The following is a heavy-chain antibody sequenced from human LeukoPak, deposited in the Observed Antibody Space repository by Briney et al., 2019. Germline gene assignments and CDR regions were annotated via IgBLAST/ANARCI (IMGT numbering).Heavy chain of an antibody. D-gene: IGHD3-10*01. J-gene: IGHJ4*02. CDR1: EFIFSSYV. CDR3: ARDNSGSGSSVYDY. Sequence: PGGSLRLSCAASEFIFSSYVMSWVRQAPGKGLEWVSSISGSGDITYYAESVKGRFTISRDNSKNTLFLQMNSLRAEDTAVYYCARDNSGSGSSVYDYWGQGTLVTVSS. V-gene: IGHV3-23*01. CDR2: ISGSGDIT.